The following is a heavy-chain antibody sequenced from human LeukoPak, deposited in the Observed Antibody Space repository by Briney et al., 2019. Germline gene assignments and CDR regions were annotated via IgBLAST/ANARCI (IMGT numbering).Heavy chain of an antibody. D-gene: IGHD4-17*01. CDR2: IYYTGST. CDR1: GDSIGYYY. Sequence: SGTLSLTCTVSGDSIGYYYWSWIRQPPGKGLEWIGYIYYTGSTDYNPSLKSRVTISVDTSKNQFSLKLSSMTAADTAVYYCARGPTVTNDAFDIWGQGTMVTVSS. V-gene: IGHV4-59*01. J-gene: IGHJ3*02. CDR3: ARGPTVTNDAFDI.